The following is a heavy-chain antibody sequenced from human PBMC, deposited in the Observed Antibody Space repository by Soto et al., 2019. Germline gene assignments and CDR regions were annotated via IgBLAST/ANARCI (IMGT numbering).Heavy chain of an antibody. J-gene: IGHJ4*01. CDR3: ARGRYGDY. D-gene: IGHD1-1*01. CDR1: GYTFTSYG. V-gene: IGHV1-18*01. Sequence: QVHLVQSGAAVKKPGASVKVSCKASGYTFTSYGITWVRQAPGQGLEWMGWISAHNGNTDYAQKLQGRVIVTRDTSTSTAYMELRSLRSDDTAVYYCARGRYGDYSGHGALVTVSS. CDR2: ISAHNGNT.